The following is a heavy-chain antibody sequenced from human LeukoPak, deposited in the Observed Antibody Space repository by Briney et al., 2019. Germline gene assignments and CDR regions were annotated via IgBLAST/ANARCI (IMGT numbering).Heavy chain of an antibody. Sequence: GRSLRLSCAASAASGFTFSSYAFHWVRQAPGKGLEWVAVISYDGNNKYYADSVRGRFTISRDNSKSTLFLQMNSLRVEDTAVYYCARDSSGWYGEVDYWGQGTLVTVSS. CDR3: ARDSSGWYGEVDY. J-gene: IGHJ4*02. V-gene: IGHV3-30-3*01. CDR1: GFTFSSYA. CDR2: ISYDGNNK. D-gene: IGHD6-19*01.